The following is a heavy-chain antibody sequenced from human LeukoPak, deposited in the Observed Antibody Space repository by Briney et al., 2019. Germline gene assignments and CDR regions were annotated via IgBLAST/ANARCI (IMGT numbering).Heavy chain of an antibody. D-gene: IGHD2-15*01. V-gene: IGHV1-69*06. CDR3: ARDSVGGVVAVTGYYYGMDV. CDR2: IIPIFGTA. J-gene: IGHJ6*04. Sequence: SVKVSCKASGGTFSSYAISWVRQAPGQGLEWMGGIIPIFGTANYAQKFQGRVTITADKSTSTAYMELSSLRSEDTAVYYCARDSVGGVVAVTGYYYGMDVWGKGTTVTVSS. CDR1: GGTFSSYA.